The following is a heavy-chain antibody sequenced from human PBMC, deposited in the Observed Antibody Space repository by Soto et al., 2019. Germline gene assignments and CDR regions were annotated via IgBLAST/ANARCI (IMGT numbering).Heavy chain of an antibody. J-gene: IGHJ3*01. V-gene: IGHV1-18*01. D-gene: IGHD2-21*02. CDR1: GYTFPSYG. CDR2: ISIYNGLT. Sequence: ASVKVSCKASGYTFPSYGVTWVRQAPGQGLEWMGWISIYNGLTNYAQKLQGRVTMTTDTSTSTAYMELRSLSSDDTAVYYCARVVVTAPDAFDLWGQGTMVTVSS. CDR3: ARVVVTAPDAFDL.